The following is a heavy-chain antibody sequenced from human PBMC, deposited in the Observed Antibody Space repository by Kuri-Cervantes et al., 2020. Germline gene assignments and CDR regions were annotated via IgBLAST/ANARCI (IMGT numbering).Heavy chain of an antibody. V-gene: IGHV3-7*01. CDR2: IKQDGSEK. J-gene: IGHJ3*02. Sequence: GGSLRLSCAAPGFTFSSYWMSWVRQAPGKGLEWVANIKQDGSEKYYVDSVKGRFTISRDNAKNSLYLQMNSLRAEDTAVYYCARGTITIQGGDDAFDIWGQGTMVTVSS. D-gene: IGHD3-3*01. CDR3: ARGTITIQGGDDAFDI. CDR1: GFTFSSYW.